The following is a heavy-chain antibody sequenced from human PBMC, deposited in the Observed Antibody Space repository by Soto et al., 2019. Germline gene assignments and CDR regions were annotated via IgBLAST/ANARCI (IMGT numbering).Heavy chain of an antibody. V-gene: IGHV3-74*01. Sequence: VQLVESGGGLIQPGGSLRLSCTASGFSFSGYWMHWFRQAPGKGLVWVSRINSDGSTITYADSVKGRFTISRDNAKNTLNLQMNSLRADDTGVYYCAGDPLPEYWGQGTLVTVSS. D-gene: IGHD2-2*01. CDR2: INSDGSTI. J-gene: IGHJ4*02. CDR3: AGDPLPEY. CDR1: GFSFSGYW.